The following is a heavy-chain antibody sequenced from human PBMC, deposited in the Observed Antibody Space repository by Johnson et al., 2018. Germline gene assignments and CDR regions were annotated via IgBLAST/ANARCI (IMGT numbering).Heavy chain of an antibody. J-gene: IGHJ6*03. V-gene: IGHV3-30-3*01. CDR2: VSYDGTNK. D-gene: IGHD1-14*01. CDR1: GFTFNTYL. CDR3: AIDNPYIDV. Sequence: VQLVESGGGVVQPGRSXRPSCAASGFTFNTYLMHWVRQAPGKGLEWVAIVSYDGTNKYYADSVKDRFTISRDNSKNTVYLQMNSLRAEDTAVYYCAIDNPYIDVWGKGTTVTVSS.